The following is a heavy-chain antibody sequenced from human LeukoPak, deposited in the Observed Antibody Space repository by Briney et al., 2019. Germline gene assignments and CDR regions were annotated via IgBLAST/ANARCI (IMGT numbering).Heavy chain of an antibody. CDR1: GGSISSSSYY. CDR3: ASRPGGATSIDY. V-gene: IGHV4-39*07. Sequence: SETLSLTCTVSGGSISSSSYYWGWIRQPPGKGLEWIGSIYYSGSTYYNPSLKSRVTISVDTSKNQFSLKLSSVTAADTAVYYCASRPGGATSIDYWGQGTLVTVSS. D-gene: IGHD1-26*01. CDR2: IYYSGST. J-gene: IGHJ4*02.